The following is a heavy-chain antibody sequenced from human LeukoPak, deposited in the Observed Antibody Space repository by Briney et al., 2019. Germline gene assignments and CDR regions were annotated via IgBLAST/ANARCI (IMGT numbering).Heavy chain of an antibody. Sequence: GGSLRLSCAASGFTFSSYCMHWVRQAPGKRLEWVAFIRYDGSNKYYADSVKGRFTIARDNSKNTLYLQMNSLRAEDTAVYYCASLRPRGMYSSGWPADYWGQGTLVTVSS. CDR3: ASLRPRGMYSSGWPADY. J-gene: IGHJ4*02. V-gene: IGHV3-30*02. D-gene: IGHD6-19*01. CDR1: GFTFSSYC. CDR2: IRYDGSNK.